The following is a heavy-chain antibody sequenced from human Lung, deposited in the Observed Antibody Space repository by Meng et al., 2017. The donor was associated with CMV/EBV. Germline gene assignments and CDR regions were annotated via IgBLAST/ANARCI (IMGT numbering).Heavy chain of an antibody. Sequence: GGSLRLXCAASGFTFSSYWMHWVRQAPGKGLVWASRINSDGSSTSYADSVKGRFTISRDNAKNTLYLQMNSLRAEDTAVYYCARGEDIVVENWFDPWGQGTXVTGSS. CDR3: ARGEDIVVENWFDP. V-gene: IGHV3-74*01. CDR1: GFTFSSYW. D-gene: IGHD2-15*01. CDR2: INSDGSST. J-gene: IGHJ5*02.